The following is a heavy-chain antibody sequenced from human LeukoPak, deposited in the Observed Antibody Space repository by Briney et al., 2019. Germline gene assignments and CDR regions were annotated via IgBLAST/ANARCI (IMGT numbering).Heavy chain of an antibody. CDR1: GGSFSGYY. D-gene: IGHD2/OR15-2a*01. CDR2: IYYSGST. J-gene: IGHJ6*03. Sequence: SETLSLTCAVYGGSFSGYYWSWIRQPPGKGLEWIGYIYYSGSTYYNPSLKSRVTISVDTSKNQFSLKLSSVTAADTAVYYCARGVTLGLLFSPQNYYYYMDVWGKGTTVTVSS. V-gene: IGHV4-30-4*08. CDR3: ARGVTLGLLFSPQNYYYYMDV.